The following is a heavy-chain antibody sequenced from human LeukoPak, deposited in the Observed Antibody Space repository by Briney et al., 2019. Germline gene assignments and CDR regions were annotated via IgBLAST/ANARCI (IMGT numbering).Heavy chain of an antibody. CDR1: GGSMNDYY. V-gene: IGHV4-59*01. Sequence: SETLSLTCTVSGGSMNDYYWTWVRQPPGRGLEWIGYIFDIGNTNYNPSLKSRVTISLDTSKNQFSLRLNSVTAADTAVYYCAKGMMPDWFDPWGQGTLVTVSS. CDR2: IFDIGNT. D-gene: IGHD2-2*01. CDR3: AKGMMPDWFDP. J-gene: IGHJ5*02.